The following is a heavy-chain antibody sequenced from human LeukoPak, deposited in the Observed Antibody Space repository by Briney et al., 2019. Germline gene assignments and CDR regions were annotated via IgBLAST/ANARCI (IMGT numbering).Heavy chain of an antibody. CDR2: MHNDGNSK. CDR1: GLPFINPA. V-gene: IGHV3-30*02. J-gene: IGHJ4*02. CDR3: AIGADHCFPN. Sequence: GGSLRLSCAASGLPFINPAMDWVRQAPGKGLEWVAFMHNDGNSKNYADSVKGRFTISRDISKNTLYLQMNNLRPEDTALYFCAIGADHCFPNWGQGTLVTVSS. D-gene: IGHD4-17*01.